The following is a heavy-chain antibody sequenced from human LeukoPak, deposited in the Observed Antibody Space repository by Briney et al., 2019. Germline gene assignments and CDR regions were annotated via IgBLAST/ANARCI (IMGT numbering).Heavy chain of an antibody. CDR2: IRHTGST. V-gene: IGHV4-34*01. J-gene: IGHJ4*02. Sequence: SETLSLTCAVYGGSFSGHYWSWIRQPPGKGLEWIGEIRHTGSTNYNPSLKSRVTISLATSKNQFSLKLSSVTAADTAVYYCAREYSTSSTSFDYWGQGTLVTVSS. D-gene: IGHD6-6*01. CDR3: AREYSTSSTSFDY. CDR1: GGSFSGHY.